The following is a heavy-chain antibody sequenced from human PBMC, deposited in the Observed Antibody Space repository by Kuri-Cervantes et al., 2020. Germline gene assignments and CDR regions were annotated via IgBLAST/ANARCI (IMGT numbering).Heavy chain of an antibody. CDR2: ISGSGGST. V-gene: IGHV3-23*01. D-gene: IGHD3-10*01. Sequence: GESLKISCAASGFTFSSYAMSWVRQAPGKGLEWVSAISGSGGSTYYADSVKGRFTISRDNSKNTLYLQMNSLRAEDTAVYYCARVQSGVTSVYYYGMDVWGQGTTVTVSS. J-gene: IGHJ6*02. CDR1: GFTFSSYA. CDR3: ARVQSGVTSVYYYGMDV.